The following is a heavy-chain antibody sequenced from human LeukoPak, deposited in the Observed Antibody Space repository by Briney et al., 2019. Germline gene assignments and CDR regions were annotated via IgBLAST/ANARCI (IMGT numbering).Heavy chain of an antibody. D-gene: IGHD6-19*01. Sequence: PGGSLRLSCAASEFTFSSYAMTWVRQAPGKGLEWVSGISAGGGTTYYADSVKGRFSISRDNSKKTVYLQMNSLRAEDTAVYYCPKDSSGWSHIYMDVWGKGTTVTVSS. CDR1: EFTFSSYA. J-gene: IGHJ6*03. V-gene: IGHV3-23*01. CDR3: PKDSSGWSHIYMDV. CDR2: ISAGGGTT.